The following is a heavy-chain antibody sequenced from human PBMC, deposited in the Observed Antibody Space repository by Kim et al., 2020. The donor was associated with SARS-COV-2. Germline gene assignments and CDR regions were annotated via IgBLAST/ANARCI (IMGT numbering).Heavy chain of an antibody. CDR2: IFKSGST. Sequence: GGSLRLSCAASGFTVSSNYMTWVRQAPGKGLEWVSVIFKSGSTYYADFVKGRFSISRANSKNTLFLQMNSLRADDTAVYYCTGFAPEYNSSWHYLDYRGQRTLVTVSS. J-gene: IGHJ4*02. CDR3: TGFAPEYNSSWHYLDY. V-gene: IGHV3-53*01. D-gene: IGHD3-22*01. CDR1: GFTVSSNY.